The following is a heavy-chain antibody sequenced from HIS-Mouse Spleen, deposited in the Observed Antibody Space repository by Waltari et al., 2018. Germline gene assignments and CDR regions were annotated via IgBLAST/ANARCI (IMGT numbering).Heavy chain of an antibody. Sequence: QLQLQESGPGLVKPSETLPLPGHVSGGAISSSSYHWAGIRQPPGKGLEWVRSIYYSGSTYYNPSLKSLVTISVDTSKNQFSLKLSSVTAADTAVYYCAREIPYSSSWYDWYFDLWGRGTLVTVSS. D-gene: IGHD6-13*01. CDR3: AREIPYSSSWYDWYFDL. CDR1: GGAISSSSYH. CDR2: IYYSGST. J-gene: IGHJ2*01. V-gene: IGHV4-39*07.